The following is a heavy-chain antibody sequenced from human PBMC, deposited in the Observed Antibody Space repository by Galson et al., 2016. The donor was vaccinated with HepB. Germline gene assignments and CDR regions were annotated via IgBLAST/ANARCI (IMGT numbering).Heavy chain of an antibody. V-gene: IGHV3-7*01. J-gene: IGHJ4*02. CDR2: IKQDGSKK. CDR1: GFTFSSYE. CDR3: ARDRGGDIIRGFDY. Sequence: SLRLSCAASGFTFSSYEMNWVRQAPGKGLEWVANIKQDGSKKYYVDSVKGRFTISRDNANNSVFLQMNSLRAEDMAIYYCARDRGGDIIRGFDYWGQGTLVTVSS. D-gene: IGHD3-10*01.